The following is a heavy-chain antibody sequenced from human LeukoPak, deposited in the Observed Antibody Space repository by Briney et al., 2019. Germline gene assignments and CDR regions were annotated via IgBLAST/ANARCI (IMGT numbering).Heavy chain of an antibody. D-gene: IGHD5-18*01. CDR3: ARVSDRRGYSYGFTPHYYYMDV. CDR2: ISYSGST. Sequence: SETLSLTCTVSGGSISSYYWSWIRQPPGKGLEWIGYISYSGSTNYNPSLKSRVTISVDTSKNQFSLNLSSVTAADTAVYYCARVSDRRGYSYGFTPHYYYMDVWGEGTTVTVSS. V-gene: IGHV4-59*01. J-gene: IGHJ6*03. CDR1: GGSISSYY.